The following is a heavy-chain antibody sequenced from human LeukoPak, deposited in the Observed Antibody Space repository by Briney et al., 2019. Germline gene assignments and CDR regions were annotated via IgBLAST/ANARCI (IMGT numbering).Heavy chain of an antibody. Sequence: ASVKVSCKASGYTFTGYYMHWVRQAPGQGLEWMGRINPNSGGTNYAQKFQGRVTMTRDTSISTAYMELSRLRSDDTAVYYCARSKAGTLLDFDYWGQGTLVTVPS. CDR3: ARSKAGTLLDFDY. CDR2: INPNSGGT. CDR1: GYTFTGYY. J-gene: IGHJ4*02. V-gene: IGHV1-2*06. D-gene: IGHD1-1*01.